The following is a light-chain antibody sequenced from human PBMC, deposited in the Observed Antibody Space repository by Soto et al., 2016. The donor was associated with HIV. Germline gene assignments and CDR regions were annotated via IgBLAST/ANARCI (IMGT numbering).Light chain of an antibody. CDR1: QSISTY. Sequence: DIQMTQSPSSLSLSIGDRVSITCRASQSISTYLNWYQQKPGRAPKLLISDASSLQSGVPSRFSGRGSGTDFTLTIGSLQHEDLATYYCQQSYSTPLTFGGGPRWRSN. CDR2: DAS. CDR3: QQSYSTPLT. J-gene: IGKJ4*01. V-gene: IGKV1-39*01.